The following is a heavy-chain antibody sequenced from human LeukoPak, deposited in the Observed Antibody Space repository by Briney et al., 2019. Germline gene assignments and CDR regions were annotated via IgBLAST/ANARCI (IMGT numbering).Heavy chain of an antibody. CDR1: GGSISSGDYY. V-gene: IGHV4-30-4*01. Sequence: PSETLSLTCTVSGGSISSGDYYWSWIRQPPGXXXXXXXXXXXXXSTYYNPSLKSRVTISVDTSKNQFSLKLSSVTAADTAVYYCARGGGYSYGNLYYYYGMDVWGQGTTVTVSS. J-gene: IGHJ6*02. CDR3: ARGGGYSYGNLYYYYGMDV. CDR2: XXXXXST. D-gene: IGHD5-18*01.